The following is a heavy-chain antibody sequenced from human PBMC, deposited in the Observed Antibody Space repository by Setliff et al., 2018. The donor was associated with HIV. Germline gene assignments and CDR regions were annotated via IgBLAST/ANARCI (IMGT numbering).Heavy chain of an antibody. CDR3: ARVVDADYLDY. D-gene: IGHD2-15*01. CDR1: GISINGYY. J-gene: IGHJ4*02. CDR2: VSSIGNT. Sequence: SETLSLTCSVSGISINGYYWSWIRQSPRTRLEWIGYVSSIGNTNYNPSLKSRVTISVDTSKSQFSPKLNSVTAADTAMYYCARVVDADYLDYWGQGTPVTVSS. V-gene: IGHV4-4*08.